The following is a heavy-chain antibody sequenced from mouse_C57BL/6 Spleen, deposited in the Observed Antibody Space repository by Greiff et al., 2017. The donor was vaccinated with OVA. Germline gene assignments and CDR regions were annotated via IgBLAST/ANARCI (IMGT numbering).Heavy chain of an antibody. CDR3: ASAYYSNYGFAY. Sequence: QVQLQQPGAELVMPGASVKLSCKASGYTFTSYWMHWVKQRPGQGLEWIGEIDPSDSYTNYNQKFKGKSTLTVDKSSSTAYMQLSSLTSADSAVSYCASAYYSNYGFAYWGQGTLVTVSA. V-gene: IGHV1-69*01. CDR1: GYTFTSYW. D-gene: IGHD2-5*01. CDR2: IDPSDSYT. J-gene: IGHJ3*01.